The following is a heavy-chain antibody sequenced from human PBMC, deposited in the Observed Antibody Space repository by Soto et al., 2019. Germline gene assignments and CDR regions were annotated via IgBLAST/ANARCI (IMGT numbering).Heavy chain of an antibody. CDR1: GGSISSSSYY. V-gene: IGHV4-39*01. CDR3: ARFKPGNGWSHYYGMDV. J-gene: IGHJ6*01. Sequence: QLQLQESGPGLVKPSETLSLTCTVSGGSISSSSYYWGWMRQPPGKGLEWIGSIYYSGSTYYNPSLKSRVTISVDTSKNQFSLKLTSVTAADTAIYYCARFKPGNGWSHYYGMDVWGQGTAVTVS. D-gene: IGHD6-19*01. CDR2: IYYSGST.